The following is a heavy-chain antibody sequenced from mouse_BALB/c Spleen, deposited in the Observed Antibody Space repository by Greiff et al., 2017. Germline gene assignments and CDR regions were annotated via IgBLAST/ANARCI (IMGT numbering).Heavy chain of an antibody. J-gene: IGHJ4*01. V-gene: IGHV3-2*02. CDR2: ISYSGST. Sequence: EVQLQESGPGLVKPSQSLSLTCTVTGYSITSDYAWNWIRQFPGNKLEWMGYISYSGSTSYNPSLKSRISITRDTSKNQFFLQLNSVTTEDTATYYCARRDYYVSMDYWGQGTSVTVSS. D-gene: IGHD1-1*01. CDR1: GYSITSDYA. CDR3: ARRDYYVSMDY.